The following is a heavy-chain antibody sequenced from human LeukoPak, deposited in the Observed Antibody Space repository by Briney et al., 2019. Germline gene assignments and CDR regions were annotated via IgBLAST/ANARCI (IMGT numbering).Heavy chain of an antibody. Sequence: ASVKVFCKASGYTFTSYYMHWVRQAPGQGLEWMGVINPSGGSTSYAQKFQGRVTMTRDTSTSTVYMELSSLRSEDTAVYYCARKGIAVAWFQHWGQGTLVPVSS. CDR1: GYTFTSYY. V-gene: IGHV1-46*01. J-gene: IGHJ1*01. D-gene: IGHD6-19*01. CDR2: INPSGGST. CDR3: ARKGIAVAWFQH.